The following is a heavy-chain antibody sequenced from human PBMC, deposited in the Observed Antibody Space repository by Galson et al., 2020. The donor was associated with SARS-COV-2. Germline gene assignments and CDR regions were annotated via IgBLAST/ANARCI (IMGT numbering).Heavy chain of an antibody. J-gene: IGHJ4*02. CDR2: ISYGENSE. Sequence: GEYPKLSCAASGFTFRTYAMHWVRQAPGKGLEWVAVISYGENSESYADSVKGRFTISRDESKDTLYLHMNSLKADDTAVYYCARDGLPFDDWGQGTLVTVSS. CDR1: GFTFRTYA. V-gene: IGHV3-30*04. CDR3: ARDGLPFDD. D-gene: IGHD2-15*01.